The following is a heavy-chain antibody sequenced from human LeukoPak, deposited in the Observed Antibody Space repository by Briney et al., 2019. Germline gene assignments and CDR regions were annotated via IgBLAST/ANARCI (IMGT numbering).Heavy chain of an antibody. CDR1: GFTFSSYS. CDR2: ISSSSSYI. V-gene: IGHV3-21*01. J-gene: IGHJ4*02. D-gene: IGHD3-3*01. CDR3: ARVPPPLRFYGRGYFDY. Sequence: GGSLRLSCAASGFTFSSYSMNWVRQAPGKGLEWVSSISSSSSYIYYADSVKGRFTISRDNAKNSLYLQMNSLRAEDTAVYYCARVPPPLRFYGRGYFDYWGQGTLVTVSS.